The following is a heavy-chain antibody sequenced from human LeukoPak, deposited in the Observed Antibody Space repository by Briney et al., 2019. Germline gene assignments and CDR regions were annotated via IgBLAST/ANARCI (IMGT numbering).Heavy chain of an antibody. J-gene: IGHJ6*02. D-gene: IGHD2-2*01. Sequence: ASVKVSCKASGYSFTSYGISWVRQAPGQGLEWMGWISGNNGNTNYAQKFQGRVTMTTETSTSTSCMELRSLRSDDTAVYYCARELVVPAAMRGYYYYYGMDVWGQGTTVTVSS. CDR2: ISGNNGNT. V-gene: IGHV1-18*01. CDR3: ARELVVPAAMRGYYYYYGMDV. CDR1: GYSFTSYG.